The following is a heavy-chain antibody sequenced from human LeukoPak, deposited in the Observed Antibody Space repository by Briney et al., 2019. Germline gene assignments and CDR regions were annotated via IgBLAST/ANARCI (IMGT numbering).Heavy chain of an antibody. CDR3: AKVVVAGWFDP. Sequence: TGGSLRLSCAASGFTFSSYSMNWVRQAPGKGLEWVSYISSRSSTIYYADSVKGRFTISRDSAKNSLYLQMNSLRAEDTAVYYCAKVVVAGWFDPWGQGTLVTVSS. D-gene: IGHD2-15*01. CDR2: ISSRSSTI. V-gene: IGHV3-48*01. J-gene: IGHJ5*02. CDR1: GFTFSSYS.